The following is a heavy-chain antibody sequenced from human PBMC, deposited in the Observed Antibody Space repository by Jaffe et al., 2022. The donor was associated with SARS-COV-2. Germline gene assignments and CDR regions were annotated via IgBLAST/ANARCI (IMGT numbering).Heavy chain of an antibody. J-gene: IGHJ4*02. D-gene: IGHD3-16*02. Sequence: EVQLVESGGGLVQPGGSLRLSCAASGFTVSSNYMSWVRQAPGKGLEWVSVIYSGGSTYYADSVKGRFTISRDNSKNTLYLQMNSLRAEDTAVYYCARAKPQSYVWGSYRPLNYFDYWGQGTLVTVSS. V-gene: IGHV3-66*02. CDR2: IYSGGST. CDR1: GFTVSSNY. CDR3: ARAKPQSYVWGSYRPLNYFDY.